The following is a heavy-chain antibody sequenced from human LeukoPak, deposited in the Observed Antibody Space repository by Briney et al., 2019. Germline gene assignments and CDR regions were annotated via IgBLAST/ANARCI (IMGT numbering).Heavy chain of an antibody. CDR2: INHSGST. V-gene: IGHV4-34*01. J-gene: IGHJ5*02. D-gene: IGHD3-10*01. CDR3: ARREGGGLLWFGESRPRFDP. CDR1: GGSFSGYY. Sequence: PSETLSLTCAVYGGSFSGYYWSWIRQPPGKGLEWIGEINHSGSTNYNPSLKSRVTISVDTSKNQFSLKLSSVTAADTAVYYCARREGGGLLWFGESRPRFDPWGQGTLVTVSS.